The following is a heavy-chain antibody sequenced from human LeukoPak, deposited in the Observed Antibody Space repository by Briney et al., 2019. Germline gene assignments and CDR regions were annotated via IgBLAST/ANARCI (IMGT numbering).Heavy chain of an antibody. D-gene: IGHD1-26*01. CDR1: GYTFIGYY. V-gene: IGHV1-2*02. J-gene: IGHJ4*02. CDR3: AREVDGSYRNYFDY. CDR2: INPNSGGT. Sequence: GASVKVSCKASGYTFIGYYMHWVRQAPGQGLEWMGWINPNSGGTNYAQKFQGRVTMTRDTSISTAYMELSRLRSDDTAVYYCAREVDGSYRNYFDYWGRGTLVTVSS.